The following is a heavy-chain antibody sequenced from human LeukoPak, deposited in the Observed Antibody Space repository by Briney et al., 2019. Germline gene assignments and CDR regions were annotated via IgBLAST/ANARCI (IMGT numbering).Heavy chain of an antibody. CDR1: GFTFTTYY. D-gene: IGHD1-1*01. V-gene: IGHV3-7*01. CDR3: ARENWSLDN. J-gene: IGHJ4*02. CDR2: INQDGGTQ. Sequence: GGSLRLSCAASGFTFTTYYMTWVRQAPGKGLEWVANINQDGGTQYYVDSVKGRFTISRDNAINSVFLQVNSLRAEDTAVYYCARENWSLDNWGQGTLVTVSS.